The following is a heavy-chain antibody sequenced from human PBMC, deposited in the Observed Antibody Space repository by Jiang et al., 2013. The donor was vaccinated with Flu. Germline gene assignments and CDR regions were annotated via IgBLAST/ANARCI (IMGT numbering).Heavy chain of an antibody. D-gene: IGHD3-3*01. V-gene: IGHV3-49*05. CDR2: IRSKAYGGTT. CDR1: GFTFGDYA. J-gene: IGHJ4*02. Sequence: QLLESGGGWVKPGRSLRLSCAASGFTFGDYAMTWFRQAPGQGLEWVGFIRSKAYGGTTEYAASVKGRFTFSRDDSKSIAYLQMNSLKTEDTAVYYCTRYSHGDFWSGYSLGFDYWGQGTLVTVSS. CDR3: TRYSHGDFWSGYSLGFDY.